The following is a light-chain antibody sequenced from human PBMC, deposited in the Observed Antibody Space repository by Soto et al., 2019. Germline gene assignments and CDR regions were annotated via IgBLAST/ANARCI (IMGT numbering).Light chain of an antibody. CDR3: QSYDTRLSGYV. CDR1: SSNIGAGYD. Sequence: QSVLTQPPSVSGAPGQRVTISCTGSSSNIGAGYDVHWYQQLPGTAPKLLIYGNTNRPSGVPDRFSGSRSGTTASLAITGLLPEDEADYYCQSYDTRLSGYVFATGTKLTVL. CDR2: GNT. J-gene: IGLJ1*01. V-gene: IGLV1-40*01.